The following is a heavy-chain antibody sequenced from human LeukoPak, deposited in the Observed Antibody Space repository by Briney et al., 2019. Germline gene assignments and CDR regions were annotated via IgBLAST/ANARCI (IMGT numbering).Heavy chain of an antibody. Sequence: LSLTCTVAGGSISSGDYFWSWIHQHPKRGLEWIGYIYNTGNTYCNPSLKSRVTPSVDTSKNQFSLKLTSVTAADTAVYYCARRGGGRWFDPWGQGTLVTVSS. CDR2: IYNTGNT. D-gene: IGHD3-16*01. V-gene: IGHV4-31*03. CDR3: ARRGGGRWFDP. J-gene: IGHJ5*02. CDR1: GGSISSGDYF.